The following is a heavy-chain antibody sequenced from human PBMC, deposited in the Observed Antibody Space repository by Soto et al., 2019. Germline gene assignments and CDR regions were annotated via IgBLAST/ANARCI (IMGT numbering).Heavy chain of an antibody. J-gene: IGHJ4*02. CDR2: IKQDGSEE. Sequence: EVQLVESGGGLVQPGGSLRLSCAASGFTFSSHWMSWVRQAPGKGLEWVANIKQDGSEEYYVDSVKGRFTISRDNAKNSLYLQMNSLRAGDTAVYYCARGGGSSDYWGQGALVTVSS. D-gene: IGHD3-10*01. CDR3: ARGGGSSDY. CDR1: GFTFSSHW. V-gene: IGHV3-7*01.